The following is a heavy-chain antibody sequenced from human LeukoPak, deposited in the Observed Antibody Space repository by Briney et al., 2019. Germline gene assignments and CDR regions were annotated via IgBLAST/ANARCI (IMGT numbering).Heavy chain of an antibody. J-gene: IGHJ5*02. V-gene: IGHV3-11*04. Sequence: PGGSLRLSCAASRFTFSDYYMNWIRQAPGKGLEWLSYISSSGTTIYYADSVKGRFTISRDNAKNLLYLQMNSLRAEDTAVYYCARDPSYSSSSRWFDPWGQGTLVTVSS. CDR3: ARDPSYSSSSRWFDP. D-gene: IGHD6-13*01. CDR1: RFTFSDYY. CDR2: ISSSGTTI.